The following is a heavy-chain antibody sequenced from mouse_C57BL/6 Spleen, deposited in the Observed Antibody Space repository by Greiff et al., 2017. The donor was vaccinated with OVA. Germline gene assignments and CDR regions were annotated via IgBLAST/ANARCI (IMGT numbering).Heavy chain of an antibody. V-gene: IGHV1-19*01. Sequence: VQLQQSGPVLVKPGASVKMSCKASGYTFTDYYMNWVKQSHGKSLEWIGVINPYNGGTSYNQKFKGKATLTVDKSSSTAYMELNSLTSEDSAVYYCAREGSYHAMDYWGQGTSVTVSS. CDR3: AREGSYHAMDY. D-gene: IGHD1-1*02. J-gene: IGHJ4*01. CDR1: GYTFTDYY. CDR2: INPYNGGT.